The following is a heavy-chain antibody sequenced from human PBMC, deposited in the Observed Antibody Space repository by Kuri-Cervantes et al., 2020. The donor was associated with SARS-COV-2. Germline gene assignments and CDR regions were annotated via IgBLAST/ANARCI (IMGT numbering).Heavy chain of an antibody. V-gene: IGHV1-69*13. J-gene: IGHJ5*02. Sequence: SVKVSCKASGGTFSSYAISWVRQAPGQGLEWMGGIIPIFGTANYAQKFQGRVTITADESTSTAYMELSSLRSEDTAVYYCARDGAARPSYNWFDPWGQGTLVTVSS. CDR1: GGTFSSYA. CDR2: IIPIFGTA. D-gene: IGHD6-6*01. CDR3: ARDGAARPSYNWFDP.